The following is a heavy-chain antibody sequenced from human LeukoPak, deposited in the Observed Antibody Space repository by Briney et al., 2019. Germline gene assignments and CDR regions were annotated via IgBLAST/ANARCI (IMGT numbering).Heavy chain of an antibody. V-gene: IGHV1-2*02. CDR1: GYTFTGYY. Sequence: ASVKVSCKASGYTFTGYYIHWLRQAPGQGLEWMGWINPNSGGTNYAQKFQGLVTMSRDTSVTTAYMELNRSISDDTAVYYCARTKPPCTSCLLLDYWGQGTLVTVSS. D-gene: IGHD2-2*01. J-gene: IGHJ4*02. CDR2: INPNSGGT. CDR3: ARTKPPCTSCLLLDY.